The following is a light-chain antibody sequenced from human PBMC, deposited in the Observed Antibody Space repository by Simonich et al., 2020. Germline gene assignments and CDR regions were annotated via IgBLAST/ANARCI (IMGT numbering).Light chain of an antibody. CDR2: RNN. CDR1: SSNIGSNT. CDR3: AAWDDSLSGWV. Sequence: QSVLTQPPSASGTPGQRVTISCSGSSSNIGSNTVNWYQQLPGTAPQLLIYRNNQRPSGGPERFSGSKSGTSASLAISGLQSEDEADYYCAAWDDSLSGWVFGGGTKLTVL. J-gene: IGLJ3*02. V-gene: IGLV1-44*01.